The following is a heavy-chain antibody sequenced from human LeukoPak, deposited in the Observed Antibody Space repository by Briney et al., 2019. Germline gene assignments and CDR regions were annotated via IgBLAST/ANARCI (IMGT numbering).Heavy chain of an antibody. Sequence: ASVKVSCKASGGTFSSYAISWVRQAPGQGLEWMGGIIPIFGTANYAQKFQGRVTITADESTSTAYMELSSLRSEDTAVYYCARGYGGSSLNDYWGQGTLVTVSS. D-gene: IGHD4-23*01. J-gene: IGHJ4*02. CDR2: IIPIFGTA. V-gene: IGHV1-69*13. CDR3: ARGYGGSSLNDY. CDR1: GGTFSSYA.